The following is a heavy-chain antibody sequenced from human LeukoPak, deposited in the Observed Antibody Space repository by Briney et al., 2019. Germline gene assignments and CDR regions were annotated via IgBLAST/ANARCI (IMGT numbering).Heavy chain of an antibody. D-gene: IGHD3-3*01. J-gene: IGHJ4*02. Sequence: GGSLRLSCAASGFAFSSHWMHWVRQAPGKGLVWVSHVKNDGSSTNYADSVRGRFTISRDNAKNTLYLQMSSLRAEDTAVYYCARGNDYWSGYIDYWGQGALVTVSS. CDR3: ARGNDYWSGYIDY. CDR2: VKNDGSST. V-gene: IGHV3-74*01. CDR1: GFAFSSHW.